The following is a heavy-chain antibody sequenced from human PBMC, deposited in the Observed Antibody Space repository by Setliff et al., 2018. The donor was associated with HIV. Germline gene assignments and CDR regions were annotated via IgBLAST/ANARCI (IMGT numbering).Heavy chain of an antibody. D-gene: IGHD1-7*01. CDR3: ARGHTWNYYGGDYFDY. J-gene: IGHJ4*02. CDR1: GGSISSHY. CDR2: IYYTGST. V-gene: IGHV4-59*11. Sequence: SETLSLTCTVSGGSISSHYWSWIRQPPGKGLEWIGSIYYTGSTDYNPSLMSRVTISLDTPKNQFSLRLSSVTAADTAVYYCARGHTWNYYGGDYFDYWGQGTLVTVSS.